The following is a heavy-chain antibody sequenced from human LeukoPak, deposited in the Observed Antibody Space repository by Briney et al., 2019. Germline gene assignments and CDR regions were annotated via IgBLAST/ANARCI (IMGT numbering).Heavy chain of an antibody. Sequence: SETLSLTCRVYGGSFSGYYWSWIRQPLGKGLECIGEISHIGSTNYIPSLKSRVSISVDTSKNQFSLRLTSVTAADTAMYYCARLDYGGTDAFDIWGQGTMVTVSS. CDR3: ARLDYGGTDAFDI. CDR2: ISHIGST. J-gene: IGHJ3*02. D-gene: IGHD4-23*01. CDR1: GGSFSGYY. V-gene: IGHV4-34*01.